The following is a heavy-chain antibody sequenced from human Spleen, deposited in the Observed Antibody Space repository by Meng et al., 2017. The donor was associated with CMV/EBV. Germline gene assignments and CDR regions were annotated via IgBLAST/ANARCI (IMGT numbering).Heavy chain of an antibody. D-gene: IGHD6-13*01. CDR1: GYTFTSFG. CDR2: ISVYNRNK. Sequence: KTSGYTFTSFGISWVRPAPGQGLEWVGWISVYNRNKSYAQKLQGRVAMTIDRSTSTAYMELSSLRCDDTAVYYCVRAPWAYQKLPIYWGQGTLVTVSS. J-gene: IGHJ4*02. CDR3: VRAPWAYQKLPIY. V-gene: IGHV1-18*01.